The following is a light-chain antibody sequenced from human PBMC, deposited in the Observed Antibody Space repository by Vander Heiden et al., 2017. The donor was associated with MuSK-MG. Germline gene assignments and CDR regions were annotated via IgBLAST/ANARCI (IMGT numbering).Light chain of an antibody. CDR1: QSISSY. CDR2: AAS. Sequence: DIQMTQSPSSLSASVGDRVTITCRASQSISSYLNWYQQKPGKAPKLLIYAASSVQSGVPSRFSGSGYGTDFTLTISSRQPEDFATYYCQQSYSTPQTVGQGTKLEIK. J-gene: IGKJ2*01. CDR3: QQSYSTPQT. V-gene: IGKV1-39*01.